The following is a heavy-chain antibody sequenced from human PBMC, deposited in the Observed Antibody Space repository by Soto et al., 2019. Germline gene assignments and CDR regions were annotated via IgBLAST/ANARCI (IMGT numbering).Heavy chain of an antibody. V-gene: IGHV3-33*01. Sequence: GGSLRLSCAASGFTFSSYGMHWVRQAPGKGLEWVAVIWYDGSNKYYADSVKGRFTISRDNSKNTLYLQMNSLRAEDTAVYYWASSYDSSGYDFDYWGQGTLVTVSS. J-gene: IGHJ4*02. CDR2: IWYDGSNK. CDR1: GFTFSSYG. D-gene: IGHD3-22*01. CDR3: ASSYDSSGYDFDY.